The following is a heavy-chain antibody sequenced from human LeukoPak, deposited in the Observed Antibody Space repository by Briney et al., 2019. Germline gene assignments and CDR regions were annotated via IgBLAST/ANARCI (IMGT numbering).Heavy chain of an antibody. Sequence: GGSLRLSCAASGFTFSSHSMNWVRQAPGKGLEWVSSISSRSSSIYYAVSVKGRFTISRDNAKNLLYLQMNSLRAEDTAVYYCARETGEAFDPWGQGTLVIVSS. D-gene: IGHD7-27*01. CDR2: ISSRSSSI. V-gene: IGHV3-21*01. CDR1: GFTFSSHS. CDR3: ARETGEAFDP. J-gene: IGHJ5*02.